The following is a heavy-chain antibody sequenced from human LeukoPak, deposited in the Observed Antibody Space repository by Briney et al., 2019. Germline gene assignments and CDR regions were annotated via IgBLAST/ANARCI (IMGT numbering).Heavy chain of an antibody. D-gene: IGHD2-2*01. CDR3: ARVLDCSSTSCYYYYYMDV. CDR2: INPNSGGT. Sequence: ASVKVSCKASGYTFTGYYMHWVRQAPGQGLEWMGWINPNSGGTNYAQKFQGRVTMTRDTSISTAYMELSRLRSDDTAVYCCARVLDCSSTSCYYYYYMDVWGKGTTVTVSS. J-gene: IGHJ6*03. V-gene: IGHV1-2*02. CDR1: GYTFTGYY.